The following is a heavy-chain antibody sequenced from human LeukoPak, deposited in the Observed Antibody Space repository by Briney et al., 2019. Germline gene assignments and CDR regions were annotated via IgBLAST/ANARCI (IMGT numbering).Heavy chain of an antibody. Sequence: ASVTVSCKVSGYTLTELSMHWVRQAPGKGLEWMGGFDPEDGETIYAQKFQGRVTMTEDTSTDTAYMELSSLRSEDTAVYYCATDLYYDSSRLFDLWGRGTLATVNS. D-gene: IGHD3-22*01. J-gene: IGHJ2*01. CDR1: GYTLTELS. CDR3: ATDLYYDSSRLFDL. CDR2: FDPEDGET. V-gene: IGHV1-24*01.